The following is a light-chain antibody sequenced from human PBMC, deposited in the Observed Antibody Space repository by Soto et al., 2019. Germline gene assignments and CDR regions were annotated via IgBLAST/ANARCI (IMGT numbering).Light chain of an antibody. CDR3: AACGDSLNGSVV. V-gene: IGLV1-44*01. CDR2: SNN. Sequence: QSVLTQPPSASGTPGQRVTISCSGSSSNIGSNTVNWYQQLPGTAPKLLIYSNNQRPSGVPDRFSGSKSGTSASLAISGLQSEDEADYYCAACGDSLNGSVVFGGGTKVTVL. J-gene: IGLJ2*01. CDR1: SSNIGSNT.